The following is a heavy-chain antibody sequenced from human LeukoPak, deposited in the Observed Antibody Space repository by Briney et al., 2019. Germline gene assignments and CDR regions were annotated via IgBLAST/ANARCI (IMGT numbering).Heavy chain of an antibody. V-gene: IGHV3-21*01. CDR1: GFTFSIYS. J-gene: IGHJ4*02. CDR2: ISTSTTYI. Sequence: GGSLRLSCAAAGFTFSIYSMNWVRQAPGKGLEWVSSISTSTTYIYYADSVKGRFTISRDNAKSSQYLEMNSLGAEDTAVYYCARDARLYKWELLAYWGQGTLVTVSS. CDR3: ARDARLYKWELLAY. D-gene: IGHD1-26*01.